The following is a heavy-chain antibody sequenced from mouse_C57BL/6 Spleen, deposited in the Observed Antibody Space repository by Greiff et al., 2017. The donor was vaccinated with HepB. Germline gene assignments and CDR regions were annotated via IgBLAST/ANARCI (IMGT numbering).Heavy chain of an antibody. J-gene: IGHJ4*01. CDR3: ARGELRLPYAMDY. CDR1: GYTFTSYW. Sequence: QVQLKQPGAELVKPGASVKMSCKASGYTFTSYWITWVKQRPGQGLEWIGDIYPGSGSTNYNEKFKSKATLTVDTSSSTAYMQLSSLTSEDSAVYYCARGELRLPYAMDYWGQGTSVTVSS. V-gene: IGHV1-55*01. CDR2: IYPGSGST. D-gene: IGHD3-2*02.